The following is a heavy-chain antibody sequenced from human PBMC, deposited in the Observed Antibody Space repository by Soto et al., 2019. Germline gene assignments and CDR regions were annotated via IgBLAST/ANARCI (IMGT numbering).Heavy chain of an antibody. Sequence: SETLSLTCAVSGYSITTVYYWGSVRRPPGKGLEWIGSVYHSGRTSYNPSLESRVTISDDTSKNQFSLRLSSVTAADTAVYYCARGVNYYDSSGFYPTDYWGQGILVTVS. V-gene: IGHV4-38-2*01. CDR3: ARGVNYYDSSGFYPTDY. J-gene: IGHJ4*02. D-gene: IGHD3-22*01. CDR2: VYHSGRT. CDR1: GYSITTVYY.